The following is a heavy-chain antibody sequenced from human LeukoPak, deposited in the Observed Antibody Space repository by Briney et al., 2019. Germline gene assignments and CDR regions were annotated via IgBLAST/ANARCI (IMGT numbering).Heavy chain of an antibody. CDR2: ISGSGRST. D-gene: IGHD5-18*01. CDR1: GFTFNSYA. J-gene: IGHJ4*02. CDR3: AKDRAAMGDFDY. Sequence: QPGGSLRLSCAASGFTFNSYALTWVRQAPGKGLESVSTISGSGRSTFYAGSVKGRFTTSRDNSKNTLYLQMNSLRAEDTAVYYCAKDRAAMGDFDYWGQGTLVTVSS. V-gene: IGHV3-23*01.